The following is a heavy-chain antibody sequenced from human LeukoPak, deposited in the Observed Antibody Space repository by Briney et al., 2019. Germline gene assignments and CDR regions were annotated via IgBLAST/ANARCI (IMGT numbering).Heavy chain of an antibody. J-gene: IGHJ6*03. CDR3: ARGTGGLWFGENYYYYYMDV. Sequence: SETLSLTCTVSGGSISSYYWSWIRQPPGKGLEWIGYIYYSGSTNYNPSLKSRVTISVETSKNQFSLKLSSVTAAVTAVYYCARGTGGLWFGENYYYYYMDVWGKGTTVTISS. CDR1: GGSISSYY. V-gene: IGHV4-59*01. D-gene: IGHD3-10*01. CDR2: IYYSGST.